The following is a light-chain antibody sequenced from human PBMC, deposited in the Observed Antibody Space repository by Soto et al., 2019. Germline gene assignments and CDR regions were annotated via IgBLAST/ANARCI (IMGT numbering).Light chain of an antibody. CDR1: QGISSY. Sequence: DIQLTQSPSFLSASVGDRVTITCRASQGISSYLAWYQQKPGKAPKLLIYAASTLQSGVPSRFSGSGSGTEFTLTISSLQPEDFATYYCQRLNSYPGFTFGPGTKVDIK. V-gene: IGKV1-9*01. CDR3: QRLNSYPGFT. CDR2: AAS. J-gene: IGKJ3*01.